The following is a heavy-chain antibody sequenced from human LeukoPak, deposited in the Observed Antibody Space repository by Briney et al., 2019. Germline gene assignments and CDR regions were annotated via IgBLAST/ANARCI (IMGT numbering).Heavy chain of an antibody. J-gene: IGHJ4*02. V-gene: IGHV3-53*01. CDR3: ARGGVNYWNPRY. CDR2: LYTDDTT. Sequence: PGGSLRLSCAASGFAVSSNYMSWVRQAPGKGLEWVSLLYTDDTTYYADSVEGRFTISRDDSKNTIYLQMNSLRAEDTAVYYCARGGVNYWNPRYWGQGTLVTVSS. CDR1: GFAVSSNY. D-gene: IGHD1-1*01.